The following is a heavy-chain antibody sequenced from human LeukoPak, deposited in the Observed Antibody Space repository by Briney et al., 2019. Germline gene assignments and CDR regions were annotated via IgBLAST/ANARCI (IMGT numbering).Heavy chain of an antibody. CDR3: TTIRPDY. V-gene: IGHV3-74*01. CDR1: GFTFSSYW. J-gene: IGHJ4*02. CDR2: IKSDDSST. Sequence: GGSLRLSCAASGFTFSSYWMHWVRQAPGKGLVWVSRIKSDDSSTDYADSVKGRFTIFRDIAKNTLYLQMNSLRAEDTAVYYCTTIRPDYWGQGTLVTVSS. D-gene: IGHD5-12*01.